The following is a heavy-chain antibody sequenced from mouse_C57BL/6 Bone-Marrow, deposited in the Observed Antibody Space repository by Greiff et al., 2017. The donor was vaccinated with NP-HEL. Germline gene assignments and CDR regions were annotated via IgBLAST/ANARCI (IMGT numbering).Heavy chain of an antibody. J-gene: IGHJ3*01. CDR3: ARWGYYYGSSYGWFAY. Sequence: EVQLQQSGPELVKPGASVKIPCKASGYTFTDYNMDWVKQSHGKSLEWIGDINPNNGGTIYNQKFKGKATLTVDKSSSTAYMELRSLTSEDTAVYYGARWGYYYGSSYGWFAYWGQGTLVTVSA. CDR1: GYTFTDYN. D-gene: IGHD1-1*01. V-gene: IGHV1-18*01. CDR2: INPNNGGT.